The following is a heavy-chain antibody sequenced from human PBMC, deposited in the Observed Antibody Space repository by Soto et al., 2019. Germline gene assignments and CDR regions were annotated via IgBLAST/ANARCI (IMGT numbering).Heavy chain of an antibody. V-gene: IGHV2-5*02. CDR1: GFSLTTSGVG. CDR2: IYWDDDM. Sequence: QITLNESGPTPVKPRQTLTLTCTFSGFSLTTSGVGVRWIRQSPGKAPEWLALIYWDDDMRYSPSLKSRLTITKDPSKNQVVLTMADLDPADTPTYSCAHRVLRTVFGLVTTTAIYFDFWGQGTPVAVSS. CDR3: AHRVLRTVFGLVTTTAIYFDF. D-gene: IGHD3-3*01. J-gene: IGHJ4*02.